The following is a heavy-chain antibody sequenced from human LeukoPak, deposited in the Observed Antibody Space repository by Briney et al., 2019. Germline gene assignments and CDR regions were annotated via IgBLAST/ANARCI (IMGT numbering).Heavy chain of an antibody. D-gene: IGHD1-26*01. J-gene: IGHJ4*02. CDR3: AMGARSQGDFDY. CDR2: IIPIFGTA. V-gene: IGHV1-69*05. CDR1: GGTFSSYA. Sequence: SVKVSCKASGGTFSSYAISWVRQAPGQGLEWMGGIIPIFGTANYAQKFQGRVTITTDESASTAYMELSSLRSEDTAVYYCAMGARSQGDFDYWGQGTLVTVSS.